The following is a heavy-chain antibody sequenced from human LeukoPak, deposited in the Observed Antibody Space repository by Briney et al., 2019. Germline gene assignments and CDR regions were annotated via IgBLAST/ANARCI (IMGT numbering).Heavy chain of an antibody. D-gene: IGHD1-26*01. CDR2: ISSSSSTI. CDR1: GFSFSSYS. J-gene: IGHJ5*02. CDR3: ARPRVGATGWFDP. Sequence: GGSLRLSCAASGFSFSSYSMNWVRQAPGKGPEWVSYISSSSSTIYYADSVKGRFTISRDNAKNSLYLQMNSLRAEDTAVFYCARPRVGATGWFDPWGQGTLVTVSS. V-gene: IGHV3-48*01.